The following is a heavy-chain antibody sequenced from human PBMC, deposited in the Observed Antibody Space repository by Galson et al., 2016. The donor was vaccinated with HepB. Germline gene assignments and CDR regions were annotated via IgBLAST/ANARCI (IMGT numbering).Heavy chain of an antibody. V-gene: IGHV3-11*01. D-gene: IGHD3-16*01. CDR2: IGTGPSAT. Sequence: SLRLSCATSGFTFTKFYFSWVRQGPGTGLEWISYIGTGPSATFFADSVQGRFSISRDNARNSVSLQMSTLRAEDTAVYYCARTDPSSLLVGGVFFDLWGQGTLVAVSS. J-gene: IGHJ4*02. CDR1: GFTFTKFY. CDR3: ARTDPSSLLVGGVFFDL.